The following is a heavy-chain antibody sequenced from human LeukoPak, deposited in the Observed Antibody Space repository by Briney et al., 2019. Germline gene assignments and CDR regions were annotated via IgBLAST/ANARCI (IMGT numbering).Heavy chain of an antibody. CDR3: ARGVDCTNGVCYTGYYYYYMDV. V-gene: IGHV1-2*07. D-gene: IGHD2-8*01. CDR2: INPNTGGT. Sequence: ASVKVSCKASGYTFTDYYLHWVRQAPGQGLEWMGWINPNTGGTNYAHKFQGRVTMTRDTSISTAYMEVSRLNSDDTAIYYCARGVDCTNGVCYTGYYYYYMDVWGKGTTVTISS. CDR1: GYTFTDYY. J-gene: IGHJ6*03.